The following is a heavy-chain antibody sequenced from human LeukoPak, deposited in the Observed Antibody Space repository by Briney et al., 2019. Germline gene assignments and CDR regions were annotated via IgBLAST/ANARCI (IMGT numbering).Heavy chain of an antibody. D-gene: IGHD5-18*01. J-gene: IGHJ6*02. CDR3: AKGYSYGQVDGMDV. Sequence: GGSLRLSCAASGFTFSSYAMHWVRQAPGKGLEWVSAISGSGGSTYYADSVKGRFTISRDNSKNTLYLQMNSLRAEDTAVYYCAKGYSYGQVDGMDVWGQGTTVTVSS. V-gene: IGHV3-23*01. CDR2: ISGSGGST. CDR1: GFTFSSYA.